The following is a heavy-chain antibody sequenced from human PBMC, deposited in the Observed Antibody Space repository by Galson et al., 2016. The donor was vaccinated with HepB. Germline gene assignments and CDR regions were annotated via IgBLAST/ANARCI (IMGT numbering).Heavy chain of an antibody. CDR2: INPNVGST. D-gene: IGHD3-3*01. J-gene: IGHJ6*02. V-gene: IGHV1-46*01. CDR3: ARGDLNYYYALDV. Sequence: SVKVSCKASGYTFTAYFIYWVRQAPGQGLEWMGFINPNVGSTTFARKFQDRVTMTRDTSTSTVFMELSSLGSEDTAVCFCARGDLNYYYALDVWGQGTTVTVSS. CDR1: GYTFTAYF.